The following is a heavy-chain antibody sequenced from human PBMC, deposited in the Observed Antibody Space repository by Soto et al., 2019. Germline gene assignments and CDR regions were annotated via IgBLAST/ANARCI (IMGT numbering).Heavy chain of an antibody. D-gene: IGHD2-2*01. Sequence: LRLSCAASGFTFSSYWMHWVRQAPGKGLVWVSRINSDGSSTSYADSVKGRFTISRDNAKNTLYLQMNSLRAEDTAVYYCARDRGYCSSTSCYFDWFDPWGQGTLVTVSS. J-gene: IGHJ5*02. CDR2: INSDGSST. V-gene: IGHV3-74*01. CDR3: ARDRGYCSSTSCYFDWFDP. CDR1: GFTFSSYW.